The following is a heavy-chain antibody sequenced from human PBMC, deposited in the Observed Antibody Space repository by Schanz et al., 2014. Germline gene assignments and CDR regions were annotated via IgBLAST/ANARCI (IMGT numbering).Heavy chain of an antibody. D-gene: IGHD6-19*01. CDR1: GDTFSKYN. V-gene: IGHV1-69*02. Sequence: QVQLVQSGAEVKKPGSSVKVSCQAFGDTFSKYNIMWVRQVPGQGLEWLGRIMPLRGIGNNAWKFQDRLTITADKSMNITYMELSSLRTEDTAVYYCTRLRRADPNGFDVWGQGTTVTVS. J-gene: IGHJ6*02. CDR3: TRLRRADPNGFDV. CDR2: IMPLRGIG.